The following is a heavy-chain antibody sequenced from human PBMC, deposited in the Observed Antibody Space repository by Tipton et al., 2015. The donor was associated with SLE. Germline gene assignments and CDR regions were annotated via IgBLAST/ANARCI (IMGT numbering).Heavy chain of an antibody. D-gene: IGHD7-27*01. CDR2: IYPGDSDT. J-gene: IGHJ4*02. V-gene: IGHV5-51*03. Sequence: QLVQSGAEVKKPGESLKISCEGSGYNFTSYWIGWVRQMPGKGLELMGIIYPGDSDTKYSPSFHGQVTISADKSISTAYLQWSSLKASDTAIYYCAKTGEDDYFDYWGQGTLVTVSS. CDR3: AKTGEDDYFDY. CDR1: GYNFTSYW.